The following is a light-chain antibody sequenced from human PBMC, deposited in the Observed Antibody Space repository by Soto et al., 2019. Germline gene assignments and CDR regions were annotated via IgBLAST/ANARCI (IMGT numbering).Light chain of an antibody. Sequence: DVQMTQSPCTLSASLGYICTIACRASQSISGSLNWYQQKPGKAPKLLIYAAFSLQSGVPSRFSGSGSGTDFTLTISSLQPEDFATYYCQQSYTTPITFGQGTRLEIK. CDR2: AAF. J-gene: IGKJ5*01. CDR1: QSISGS. CDR3: QQSYTTPIT. V-gene: IGKV1-39*01.